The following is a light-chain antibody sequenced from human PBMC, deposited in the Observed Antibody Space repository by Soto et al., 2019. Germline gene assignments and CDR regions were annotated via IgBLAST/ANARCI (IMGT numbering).Light chain of an antibody. CDR2: GTS. V-gene: IGKV3-15*01. Sequence: IVLTQSPGTLSLSPGERATLSCRASQSFGSNLAWYQQKPGQAPRLLLYGTSTRATGIPDRFTGSGSGTEFTLTISSLQSEEFAVYYCQQYNNWPLTVGGGTKVDIK. J-gene: IGKJ4*01. CDR3: QQYNNWPLT. CDR1: QSFGSN.